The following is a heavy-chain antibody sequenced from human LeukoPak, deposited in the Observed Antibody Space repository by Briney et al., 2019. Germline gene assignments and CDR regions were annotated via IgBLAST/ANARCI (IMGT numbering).Heavy chain of an antibody. CDR2: IYYSGST. Sequence: PSETLSLTCTVSGGSISSYYWSWIRQPPGKGLEWIGYIYYSGSTNYNPSLKSRVTISVDTSKNQFSLKLSSVTAADTAVYYCARALYYDYVWGSYLLPRNFDYWGQGTLVTVSS. CDR3: ARALYYDYVWGSYLLPRNFDY. J-gene: IGHJ4*02. D-gene: IGHD3-16*02. CDR1: GGSISSYY. V-gene: IGHV4-59*12.